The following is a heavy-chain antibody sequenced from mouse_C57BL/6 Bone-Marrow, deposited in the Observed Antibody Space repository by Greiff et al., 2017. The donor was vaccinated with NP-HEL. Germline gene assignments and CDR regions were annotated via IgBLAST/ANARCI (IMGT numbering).Heavy chain of an antibody. V-gene: IGHV1-77*01. J-gene: IGHJ3*01. CDR3: ARDRGSNPAWFAY. CDR2: IGPGSGST. CDR1: GYTFTDYC. D-gene: IGHD1-1*01. Sequence: VQLQQSGAELVKPGASVKISCKASGYTFTDYCINWVKQRPGQGLEWIGKIGPGSGSTYYNEKFKGKATLTADKSSSTAYMQLSSLTSEDSAVDFCARDRGSNPAWFAYWGQGTLVTVSA.